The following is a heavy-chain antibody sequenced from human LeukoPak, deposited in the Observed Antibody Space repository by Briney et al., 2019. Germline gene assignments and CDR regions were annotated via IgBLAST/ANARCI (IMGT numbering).Heavy chain of an antibody. V-gene: IGHV3-23*01. Sequence: GGSLRLSCVVSGFPFSSYAMSWVRPAPGKGLEWVSAFSGSGGSTYYADSVKGRFTISRDNSKNTLYLQMNSLRAEDTAVYYCAKDWVGSSGYYPRFDYWGQGTLVTVSS. J-gene: IGHJ4*02. CDR2: FSGSGGST. CDR3: AKDWVGSSGYYPRFDY. CDR1: GFPFSSYA. D-gene: IGHD3-22*01.